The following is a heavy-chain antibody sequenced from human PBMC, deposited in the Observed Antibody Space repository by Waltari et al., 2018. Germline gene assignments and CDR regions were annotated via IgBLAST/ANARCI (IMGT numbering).Heavy chain of an antibody. J-gene: IGHJ4*02. Sequence: QVQLVESGGGVVQPGRSLCLSCAASGFTFSSSAMHWVRQAPGKGLEWVAVISLDGSNKYYADSVKGRFTISRDNSKNTLYLQMDSLRAEDTAVYYCARDTVDSGYVGFYFDYWGQGTLVTVSS. CDR2: ISLDGSNK. CDR1: GFTFSSSA. D-gene: IGHD5-12*01. V-gene: IGHV3-30-3*01. CDR3: ARDTVDSGYVGFYFDY.